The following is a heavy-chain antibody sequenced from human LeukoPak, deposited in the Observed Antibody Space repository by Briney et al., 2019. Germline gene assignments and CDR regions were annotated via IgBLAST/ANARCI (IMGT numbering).Heavy chain of an antibody. Sequence: HPGGSLTLYCAASGFTFSIYAMTWVRHAPGKGLEWVSGINGISGETYYADSVRGRFTISRDNSRNTLFLQMSSLRPDDTAVYYCARDHKDWGVFDYWGQGTLVTVSS. V-gene: IGHV3-23*01. D-gene: IGHD7-27*01. CDR2: INGISGET. J-gene: IGHJ4*02. CDR3: ARDHKDWGVFDY. CDR1: GFTFSIYA.